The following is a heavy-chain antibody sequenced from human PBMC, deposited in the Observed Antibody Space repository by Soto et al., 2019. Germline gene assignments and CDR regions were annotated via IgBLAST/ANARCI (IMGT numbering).Heavy chain of an antibody. J-gene: IGHJ5*02. Sequence: LSLTCNVSGDSIVSSDFYWGWVRQPPAKGLEWIATIFYLGSSYYNPSLKTRVTMSVDTSKNQFSLRLRSVTAGSTHLYLCARHSLAISKTKWFDPWG. V-gene: IGHV4-39*01. CDR2: IFYLGSS. CDR1: GDSIVSSDFY. D-gene: IGHD4-4*01. CDR3: ARHSLAISKTKWFDP.